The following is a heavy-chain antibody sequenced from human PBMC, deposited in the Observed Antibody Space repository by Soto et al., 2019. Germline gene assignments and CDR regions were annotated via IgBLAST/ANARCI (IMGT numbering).Heavy chain of an antibody. Sequence: QVQLVESGGGVVQPGRSLRLSCAASGFTFRTYGMHWVRQAPGKGLEWVAVIWYDGSIEYYADSVKGRFTISRDNSKNSLYLQMNSLRAEDTAVYYCARDMDTVNSGVLDSWGQGALVTVSS. D-gene: IGHD4-17*01. J-gene: IGHJ4*02. CDR3: ARDMDTVNSGVLDS. CDR1: GFTFRTYG. V-gene: IGHV3-33*01. CDR2: IWYDGSIE.